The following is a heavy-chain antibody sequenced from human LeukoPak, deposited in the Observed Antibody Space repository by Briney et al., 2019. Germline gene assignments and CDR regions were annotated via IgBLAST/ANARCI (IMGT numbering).Heavy chain of an antibody. CDR3: ARGSTVVWRHAFDI. J-gene: IGHJ3*02. CDR1: GGSISSGGYY. Sequence: SQTLSLTCTVSGGSISSGGYYWSWIRQHPGKGLEWIGYIYYSGSTYYNTSLKSRVTISVDTSKNQFSLKLSSVTAADTAVYYCARGSTVVWRHAFDIWGQGTMVTVSS. V-gene: IGHV4-31*03. D-gene: IGHD4-23*01. CDR2: IYYSGST.